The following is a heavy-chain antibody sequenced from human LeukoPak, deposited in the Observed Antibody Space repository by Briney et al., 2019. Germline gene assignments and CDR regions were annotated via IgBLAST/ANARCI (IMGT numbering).Heavy chain of an antibody. V-gene: IGHV1-2*02. J-gene: IGHJ4*02. CDR1: GYTFTGYY. D-gene: IGHD5-18*01. CDR3: AREVDTAMGAFDY. CDR2: INPNSGAT. Sequence: ASVKVSCKASGYTFTGYYIHWVRQAPGQGLEWMGWINPNSGATNSARKFHGRVTMTRDTSISTAYMELRRLKSDDTAMYYCAREVDTAMGAFDYWGQGTLVTVSS.